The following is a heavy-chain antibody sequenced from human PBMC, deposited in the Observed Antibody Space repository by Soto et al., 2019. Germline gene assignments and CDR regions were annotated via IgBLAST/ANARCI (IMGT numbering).Heavy chain of an antibody. CDR3: ARIGP. CDR1: GFTFSSFA. CDR2: VSSTGGAT. V-gene: IGHV3-23*01. J-gene: IGHJ5*02. Sequence: GGSLRLSCAASGFTFSSFAMSWVRQAPGKGLEWVSRVSSTGGATDYADSVKGRFTPSRDNSRNTLFLQVNSLRAEDTAVYYCARIGPWGQGTLVTVSS.